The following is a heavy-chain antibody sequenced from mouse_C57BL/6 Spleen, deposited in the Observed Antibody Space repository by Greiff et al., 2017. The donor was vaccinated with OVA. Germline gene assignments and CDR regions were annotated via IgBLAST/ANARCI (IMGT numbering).Heavy chain of an antibody. CDR2: ISSGGSYT. CDR3: ARRPLSYGSSYDYAMDY. CDR1: GFTFSSYG. Sequence: EVKLMESGGDLVKPGGSLKLSCAASGFTFSSYGMSWVRQTPDKRLEWVATISSGGSYTYYPDSVKGRFTISRDNAKNTLYLQMSSLKSEDTAMYDCARRPLSYGSSYDYAMDYWGQGTSVTVSS. V-gene: IGHV5-6*02. J-gene: IGHJ4*01. D-gene: IGHD1-1*01.